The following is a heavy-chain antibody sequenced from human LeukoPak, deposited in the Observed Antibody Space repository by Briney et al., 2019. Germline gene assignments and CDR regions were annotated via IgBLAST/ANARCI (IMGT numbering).Heavy chain of an antibody. V-gene: IGHV3-23*01. D-gene: IGHD6-19*01. Sequence: SGGSLRLSCAASGFTFSSYAMSWVRQAPGKGLEWVSAISGSGGSTYYADSVKGRFTISRDNSKNTMYLQMNSLRAEDTAVYYCARVDPYSSGWYWFDYWGQGTLVTVSS. CDR2: ISGSGGST. CDR3: ARVDPYSSGWYWFDY. CDR1: GFTFSSYA. J-gene: IGHJ4*02.